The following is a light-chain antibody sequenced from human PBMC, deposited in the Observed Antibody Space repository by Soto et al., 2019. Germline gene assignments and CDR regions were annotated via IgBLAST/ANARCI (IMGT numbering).Light chain of an antibody. CDR2: YDS. CDR3: QVWDSPSDHPL. V-gene: IGLV3-21*04. Sequence: SYELTQPPSVSVAPGQTARITCGGNNIGTKRVHWYQQKPGQAPVLVIYYDSDRPSGIPERFSGSNSGNTATLTISRVEAGDEADYSCQVWDSPSDHPLFGGGTKLTVL. CDR1: NIGTKR. J-gene: IGLJ2*01.